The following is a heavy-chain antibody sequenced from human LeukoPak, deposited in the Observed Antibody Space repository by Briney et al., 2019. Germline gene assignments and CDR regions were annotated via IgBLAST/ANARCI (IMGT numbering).Heavy chain of an antibody. J-gene: IGHJ4*02. CDR1: GFTFSSYG. V-gene: IGHV3-30*18. CDR3: AKDFGESSLFDY. CDR2: ISYDGSNK. Sequence: PGGSLRLSCAASGFTFSSYGMHWVRQAPGKGLEWVAVISYDGSNKYYADSVKGRFTISRDNSKNTLYLQMNSLRAEDTAVYYCAKDFGESSLFDYWGQGTLVTVSS. D-gene: IGHD3-10*01.